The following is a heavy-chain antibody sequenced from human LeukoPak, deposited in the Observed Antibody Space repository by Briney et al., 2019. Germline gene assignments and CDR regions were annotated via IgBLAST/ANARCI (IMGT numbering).Heavy chain of an antibody. D-gene: IGHD6-13*01. CDR1: GYSFTSYW. V-gene: IGHV5-51*01. Sequence: GESLKISCKGSGYSFTSYWIGWVRQMPGKGLEWMGIIYPGDSDTRYSPSFQGQVTISADKSISTAYLQWSSLKASDTAMYYCARPISEGKQQLVEGAFDIWGQGTMVTVSS. J-gene: IGHJ3*02. CDR3: ARPISEGKQQLVEGAFDI. CDR2: IYPGDSDT.